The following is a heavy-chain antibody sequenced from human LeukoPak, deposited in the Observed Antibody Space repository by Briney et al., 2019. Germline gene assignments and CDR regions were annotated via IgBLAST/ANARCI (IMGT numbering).Heavy chain of an antibody. CDR2: INGDGRTT. J-gene: IGHJ3*02. CDR1: GFTFNDNW. CDR3: PGGATGTDAFDI. D-gene: IGHD1-1*01. Sequence: PGGSLRLSCAASGFTFNDNWTHWVRQGPGKGLVWVSRINGDGRTTSYADSVKGRFTISRDNAKNTLYLQMNSLRAEDTAVYYCPGGATGTDAFDIWGQGTVVTVSS. V-gene: IGHV3-74*01.